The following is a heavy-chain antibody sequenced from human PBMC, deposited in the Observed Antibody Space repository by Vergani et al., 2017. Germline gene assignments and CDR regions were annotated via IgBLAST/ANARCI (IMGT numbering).Heavy chain of an antibody. CDR3: ARDLRLLYNRFDP. CDR1: GFTFNHYG. Sequence: QVQLVESGGGVVQPGRSLRLSCAASGFTFNHYGMHWVRQAPGKGLAWVAVTWYDGNNKQYADSVKGRFTISRDNSKSTMYLQMNSLRDEDTGVYYCARDLRLLYNRFDPWGQGTLVTVSS. J-gene: IGHJ5*02. D-gene: IGHD1-14*01. CDR2: TWYDGNNK. V-gene: IGHV3-33*01.